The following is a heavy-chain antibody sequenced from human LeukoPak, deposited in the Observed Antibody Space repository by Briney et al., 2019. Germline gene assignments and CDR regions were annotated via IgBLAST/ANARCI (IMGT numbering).Heavy chain of an antibody. CDR3: ASMDTAMGHAFDI. Sequence: GGSLRLSCAASGFTFSSYAMHWVRQAPGKGLEWVAVISYDGSNKYYADSVKGRLTISRDNSKNTLYLQMNSLRAEDTAVYYCASMDTAMGHAFDIWGQGTMVTVSS. CDR1: GFTFSSYA. V-gene: IGHV3-30-3*01. J-gene: IGHJ3*02. CDR2: ISYDGSNK. D-gene: IGHD5-18*01.